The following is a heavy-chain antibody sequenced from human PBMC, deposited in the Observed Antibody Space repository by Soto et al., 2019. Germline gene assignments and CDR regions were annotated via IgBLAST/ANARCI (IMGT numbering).Heavy chain of an antibody. CDR3: ARQVTMVRGVINYFDY. Sequence: KPSETLSLTCTVSGGSISSYYWSWIRQPPGKGLEWIGYIYYSGSTNYNPSLKSRVTISVDTSKNQFSLKLSSVTAADTAVYYCARQVTMVRGVINYFDYWGQGTLVTVSS. V-gene: IGHV4-59*08. CDR1: GGSISSYY. J-gene: IGHJ4*02. D-gene: IGHD3-10*01. CDR2: IYYSGST.